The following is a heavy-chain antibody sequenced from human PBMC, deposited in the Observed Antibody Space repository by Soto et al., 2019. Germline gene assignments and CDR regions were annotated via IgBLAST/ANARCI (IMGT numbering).Heavy chain of an antibody. CDR3: AKDHSPPASPRIYYFGF. J-gene: IGHJ4*02. D-gene: IGHD2-15*01. V-gene: IGHV3-23*01. CDR1: GFTFTNYA. Sequence: LRLSCAASGFTFTNYAMSWVRQAPGKGLEWVSAISASGRSTYYEDSVKGRFTIPRAISKNTLILQLNSLRADDTAVYYCAKDHSPPASPRIYYFGFWGQGTLVTVSS. CDR2: ISASGRST.